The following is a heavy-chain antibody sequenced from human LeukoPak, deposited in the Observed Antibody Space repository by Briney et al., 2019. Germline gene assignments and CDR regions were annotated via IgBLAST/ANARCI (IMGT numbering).Heavy chain of an antibody. CDR3: ARDRCECWSPFCSSTSCYQDV. D-gene: IGHD2-2*01. CDR1: GFTFSSYA. CDR2: ISGSGGST. V-gene: IGHV3-23*01. J-gene: IGHJ6*04. Sequence: PVGSLRLSCAASGFTFSSYAMSWVRQAPGKGLEWVSAISGSGGSTYYADSVKGRFTISSDNSKNTLYLQMNSPRAEETAVYYCARDRCECWSPFCSSTSCYQDVWGKGTTVTVSS.